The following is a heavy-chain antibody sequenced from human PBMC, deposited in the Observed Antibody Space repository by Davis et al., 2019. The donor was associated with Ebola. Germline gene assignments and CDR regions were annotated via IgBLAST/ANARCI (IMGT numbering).Heavy chain of an antibody. CDR3: ARDLIFTIFVGMDV. V-gene: IGHV4-4*02. J-gene: IGHJ6*02. Sequence: MPSDTLSLTCAVSGGSISSSNWWSWVRQPPGKGLEWIGEIYHSGSTNYNPSLKSRVTISVDKSKNQFSLKLSSVTAADTAVYYCARDLIFTIFVGMDVWGQGTTVTVSS. CDR2: IYHSGST. D-gene: IGHD3-3*01. CDR1: GGSISSSNW.